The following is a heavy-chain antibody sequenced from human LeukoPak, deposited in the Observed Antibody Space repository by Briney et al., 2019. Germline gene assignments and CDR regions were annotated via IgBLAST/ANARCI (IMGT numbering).Heavy chain of an antibody. V-gene: IGHV4-61*01. J-gene: IGHJ4*02. CDR3: ARVNTAMALLDY. CDR1: GGSVSSGSYY. D-gene: IGHD5-18*01. Sequence: PSETLSLTCTVSGGSVSSGSYYWNWIRQPPGKGLEWIRYIYYSESTSYNPSLKSRVTMSVDTSKNQFSLKLSSVTAADTAVYYCARVNTAMALLDYWGQGTLVTVSS. CDR2: IYYSEST.